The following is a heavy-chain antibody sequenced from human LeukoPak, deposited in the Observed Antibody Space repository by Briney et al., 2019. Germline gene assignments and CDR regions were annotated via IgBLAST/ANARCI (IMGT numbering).Heavy chain of an antibody. CDR1: GYSISSGYY. Sequence: SETLSLTCTVSGYSISSGYYWGWIRQPPGKGLEWIGSIYHSGSTYYNPSLKSRVTISLDTSKNQFSLKLSSVTAADTAVYYCARVLGRYTAMVTYYFDYWGQGTLVTVSS. V-gene: IGHV4-38-2*02. CDR3: ARVLGRYTAMVTYYFDY. CDR2: IYHSGST. D-gene: IGHD5-18*01. J-gene: IGHJ4*02.